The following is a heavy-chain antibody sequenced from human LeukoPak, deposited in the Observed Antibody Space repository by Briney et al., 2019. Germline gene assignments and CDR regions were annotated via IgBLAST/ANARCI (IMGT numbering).Heavy chain of an antibody. CDR1: GGSISSGGYY. Sequence: SQTLPLTCTVSGGSISSGGYYWSWIRQPPGKGLEWIGYIYHSGSTYYNPSLKSRVTISVDRSKNQFSLKLSSVTAADTAVYYCAREDSYGYYFDYWGQGTLVTVSS. CDR3: AREDSYGYYFDY. V-gene: IGHV4-30-2*01. D-gene: IGHD5-18*01. J-gene: IGHJ4*02. CDR2: IYHSGST.